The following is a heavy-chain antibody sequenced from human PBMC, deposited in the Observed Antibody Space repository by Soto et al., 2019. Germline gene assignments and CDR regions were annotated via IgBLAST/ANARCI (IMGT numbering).Heavy chain of an antibody. CDR2: ISGSGGST. D-gene: IGHD2-8*01. J-gene: IGHJ4*02. Sequence: GGSLRLSCAASGFTFSSYAMSWVRQAPGKGLEWVAAISGSGGSTYYADSVKGRFTISRDNSKNTLYLQMNSLRAEDTAVYYCARDNTWRILKCALDYWGQGTLVTVSS. V-gene: IGHV3-23*01. CDR1: GFTFSSYA. CDR3: ARDNTWRILKCALDY.